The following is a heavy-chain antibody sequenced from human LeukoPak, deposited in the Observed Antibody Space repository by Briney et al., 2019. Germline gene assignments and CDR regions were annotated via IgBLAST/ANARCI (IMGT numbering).Heavy chain of an antibody. CDR3: ARWDDSSGYSWAFDI. CDR1: GFTFSSYS. V-gene: IGHV3-21*01. J-gene: IGHJ3*02. CDR2: ISSGSSYI. Sequence: GSLRLSCAASGFTFSSYSMNWVRQAPGKGLEWVSSISSGSSYIYYADSVKGRFTISRDNAKNSLYLQMNTLRAEDTAVYYCARWDDSSGYSWAFDIWGQGTMVTVSS. D-gene: IGHD3-22*01.